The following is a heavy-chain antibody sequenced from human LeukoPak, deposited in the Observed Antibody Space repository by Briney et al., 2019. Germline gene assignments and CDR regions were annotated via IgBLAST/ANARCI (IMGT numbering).Heavy chain of an antibody. V-gene: IGHV4-39*01. D-gene: IGHD2-2*01. Sequence: SETLSLTCTVSGGSISSSSYYWGWIRQPPGKGLEWIGSIYYSGSTYYNPSLKGRVTISVDTSKNQFSLKLSSVTAADTAVYYCAKIVVVPAARPGAEYFQHWGQGTLVTVSS. CDR2: IYYSGST. J-gene: IGHJ1*01. CDR3: AKIVVVPAARPGAEYFQH. CDR1: GGSISSSSYY.